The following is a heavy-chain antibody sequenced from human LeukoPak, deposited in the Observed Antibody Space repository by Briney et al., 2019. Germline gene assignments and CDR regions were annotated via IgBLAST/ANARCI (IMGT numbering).Heavy chain of an antibody. J-gene: IGHJ4*02. D-gene: IGHD1-1*01. Sequence: QPGGSLRLSCAASGFTVSINYMGWVRQAPGEGLEWVSVIYTTGKTYYADSVKGRFSISRDNSKNTVYLQMNSLRAEDTAVYYCAKVSPTGRAFDCWGQGTLVTVSS. CDR1: GFTVSINY. V-gene: IGHV3-53*01. CDR2: IYTTGKT. CDR3: AKVSPTGRAFDC.